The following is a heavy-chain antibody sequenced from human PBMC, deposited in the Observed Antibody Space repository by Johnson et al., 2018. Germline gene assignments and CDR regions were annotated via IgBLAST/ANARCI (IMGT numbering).Heavy chain of an antibody. CDR2: IWYDGSNK. V-gene: IGHV3-33*01. Sequence: QVQLVQSGGGVVQAGRSLGLSCAASGFTFSNYGMHWVRQAPGKGLEWVAVIWYDGSNKSYADSVKGRFTISRDNAKNSLFLQMNSLRDEDTAVYYCGRDNAAIFGRWFDPWGQGTLVTVSS. J-gene: IGHJ5*02. D-gene: IGHD2-2*02. CDR3: GRDNAAIFGRWFDP. CDR1: GFTFSNYG.